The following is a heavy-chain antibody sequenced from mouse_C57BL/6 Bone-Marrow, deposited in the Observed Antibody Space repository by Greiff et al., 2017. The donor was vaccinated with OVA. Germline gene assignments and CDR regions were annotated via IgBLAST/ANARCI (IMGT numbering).Heavy chain of an antibody. CDR2: IDPENGDT. D-gene: IGHD2-12*01. Sequence: VQLQQSGAELVRPGASVKLSCTASGFNIKDDYMHWVKQRPEQGLEWIGWIDPENGDTEYASKFQGKATITADTSSNTAYLQLSSLTSEDTAVYYCTTEEYDEGDVDYWGQGTTLTVSA. CDR1: GFNIKDDY. J-gene: IGHJ2*01. V-gene: IGHV14-4*01. CDR3: TTEEYDEGDVDY.